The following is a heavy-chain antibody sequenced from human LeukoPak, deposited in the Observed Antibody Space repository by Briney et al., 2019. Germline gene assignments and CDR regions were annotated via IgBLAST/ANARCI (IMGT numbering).Heavy chain of an antibody. CDR1: GFTVSSNY. CDR3: AKDRGSYHFDY. V-gene: IGHV3-66*01. Sequence: PGGSLRLSCAASGFTVSSNYMSWVRQAPGKGLEWVSVIYSGGSTYYADSVKGRFTISRDNSKNTLYLQMNSLRAEDTAVYYCAKDRGSYHFDYWGQGTLVTVSS. J-gene: IGHJ4*02. CDR2: IYSGGST. D-gene: IGHD3-10*01.